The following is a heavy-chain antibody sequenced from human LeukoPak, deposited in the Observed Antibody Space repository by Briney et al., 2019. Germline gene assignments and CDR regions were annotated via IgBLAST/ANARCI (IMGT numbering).Heavy chain of an antibody. J-gene: IGHJ4*02. Sequence: GASVKVSCKASGYTFTGYYMHWVRQAPGQGLEWMGWINPNSGGINYAQKFQGRVTMTRDTSISTAYMEPSRLRSDDTAVYYCARGSDTAMDHFDYWGQGTLVTVSS. V-gene: IGHV1-2*02. CDR1: GYTFTGYY. CDR3: ARGSDTAMDHFDY. D-gene: IGHD5-18*01. CDR2: INPNSGGI.